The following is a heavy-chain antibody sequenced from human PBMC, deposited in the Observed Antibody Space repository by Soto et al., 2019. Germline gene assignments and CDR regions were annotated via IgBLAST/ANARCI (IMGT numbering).Heavy chain of an antibody. CDR1: GFTFSSYG. D-gene: IGHD1-1*01. Sequence: QVQLVESGGGVVQPGRSLRLSCAASGFTFSSYGMHWVRQAPGKGLEWVAVISYDGSNKYYADSVKGRFTISRDNCKNTLYPQMNSLRAEDTAVYYCAKDLEQYYYYGMDVWGQGTTVTVS. CDR3: AKDLEQYYYYGMDV. J-gene: IGHJ6*02. V-gene: IGHV3-30*18. CDR2: ISYDGSNK.